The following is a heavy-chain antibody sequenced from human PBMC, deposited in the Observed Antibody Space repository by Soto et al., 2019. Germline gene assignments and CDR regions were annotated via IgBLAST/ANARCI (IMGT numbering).Heavy chain of an antibody. D-gene: IGHD5-18*01. CDR3: ANFRTNSYFFES. CDR2: ISASGSIT. V-gene: IGHV3-23*01. Sequence: PGGSLRLSCAASGFTFTAYAMSWVRQAPGKGLEWVSTISASGSITYYADSVKGRFTISRDNSKNTLSLQINSLRAEDTAVYYCANFRTNSYFFESWGHGTLVTVSS. J-gene: IGHJ4*01. CDR1: GFTFTAYA.